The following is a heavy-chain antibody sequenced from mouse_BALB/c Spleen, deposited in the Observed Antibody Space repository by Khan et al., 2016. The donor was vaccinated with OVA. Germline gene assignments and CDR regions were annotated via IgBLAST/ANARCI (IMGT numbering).Heavy chain of an antibody. D-gene: IGHD1-3*01. Sequence: DLEMPGAAVTLSCKASGYTFTSYWINWIKQRPGQGLEWIGRIAPGSGSTSCHDMFKGKAILTVDASSSTAYIQLSRLSSEASAGFSSARSNNNVSGLYAMDYWGQGTSVTVSS. V-gene: IGHV1S41*01. CDR2: IAPGSGST. J-gene: IGHJ4*01. CDR1: GYTFTSYW. CDR3: ARSNNNVSGLYAMDY.